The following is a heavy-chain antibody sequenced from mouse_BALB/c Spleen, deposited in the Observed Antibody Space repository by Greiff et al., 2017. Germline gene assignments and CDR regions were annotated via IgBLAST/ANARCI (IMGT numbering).Heavy chain of an antibody. CDR2: INPYNDGT. J-gene: IGHJ3*01. CDR1: GYTFTSYV. Sequence: EVQLQQSGPELVKPGASVKMSCKASGYTFTSYVMHWVKQKPGQGLEWIGYINPYNDGTKYNEKFKGKATLTSDKSSSTAYMELSSLTSEDSAVYYCARSGDYYGNWFAYWGQGTLVTVSA. D-gene: IGHD2-1*01. V-gene: IGHV1-14*01. CDR3: ARSGDYYGNWFAY.